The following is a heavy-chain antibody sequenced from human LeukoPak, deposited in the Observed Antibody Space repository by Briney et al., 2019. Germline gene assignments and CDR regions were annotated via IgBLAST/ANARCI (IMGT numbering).Heavy chain of an antibody. V-gene: IGHV3-23*01. CDR3: AKVINSGYFYYFDY. Sequence: GGSLRLSCAASGFTFSSYAMSWVRQAPGKGLEWASGISHSSSGTYYPDSAKGRFTISRDNSKNTLYMQMNSLRAEDTALYYCAKVINSGYFYYFDYWGQGTLVTVSS. CDR2: ISHSSSGT. D-gene: IGHD3-22*01. J-gene: IGHJ4*02. CDR1: GFTFSSYA.